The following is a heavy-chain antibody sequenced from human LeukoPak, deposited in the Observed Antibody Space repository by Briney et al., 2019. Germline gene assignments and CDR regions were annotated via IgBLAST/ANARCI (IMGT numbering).Heavy chain of an antibody. CDR2: IKQDGSEK. J-gene: IGHJ1*01. D-gene: IGHD3-10*01. Sequence: GGSLRLSCAASGFTFSSYWMSWVRQAPGKGLEWVANIKQDGSEKYYVDSVKGRFTISRDNAKNLLYLQMNSLRAEDTAVYYCARVGSGSYYQNWGQGTLVTVSS. CDR3: ARVGSGSYYQN. CDR1: GFTFSSYW. V-gene: IGHV3-7*01.